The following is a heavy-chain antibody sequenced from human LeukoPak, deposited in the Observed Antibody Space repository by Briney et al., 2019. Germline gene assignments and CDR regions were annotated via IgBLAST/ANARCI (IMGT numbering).Heavy chain of an antibody. CDR3: ARDREYYDILTGYKVSHYFDY. V-gene: IGHV3-30*03. D-gene: IGHD3-9*01. Sequence: GGSLRLSCAASGFTFSSYSMNWVRQAPGKGLEWVAFISYDGSNKYYADSVKGRFTISRDNSKNTLFLQMNSLRAEDTAVYYCARDREYYDILTGYKVSHYFDYWGQGTMVTVSS. CDR1: GFTFSSYS. J-gene: IGHJ4*02. CDR2: ISYDGSNK.